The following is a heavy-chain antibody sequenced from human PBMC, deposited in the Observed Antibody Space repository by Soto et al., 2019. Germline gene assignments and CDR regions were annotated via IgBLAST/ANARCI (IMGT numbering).Heavy chain of an antibody. Sequence: PSETLSLTCSVSGGSITRGPSSWNWVRQPPGKGLEWIAYISHSGSTYYNPSLKGRVTVSVDRSKNQFSLKLSSVTAADTAVYYCSRDRPYYYDSSAHSGPYWYFDRWGRGTLVTVSS. D-gene: IGHD3-22*01. J-gene: IGHJ2*01. CDR2: ISHSGST. CDR3: SRDRPYYYDSSAHSGPYWYFDR. CDR1: GGSITRGPSS. V-gene: IGHV4-30-2*01.